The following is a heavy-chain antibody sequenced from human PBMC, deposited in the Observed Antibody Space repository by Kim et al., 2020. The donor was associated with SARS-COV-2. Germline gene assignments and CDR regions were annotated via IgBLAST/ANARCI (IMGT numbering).Heavy chain of an antibody. D-gene: IGHD2-2*01. CDR3: ARADVGLSTSLGVY. CDR1: GFTFSSYC. V-gene: IGHV3-30*03. Sequence: GGSLRLSCAGSGFTFSSYCMHWVRQAPGKGLQWVAGISSDESNKYYADSVKGRFTISRDNSKNTLYLQMNSLRAEDTAVYYCARADVGLSTSLGVYCGQGTLATV. J-gene: IGHJ4*02. CDR2: ISSDESNK.